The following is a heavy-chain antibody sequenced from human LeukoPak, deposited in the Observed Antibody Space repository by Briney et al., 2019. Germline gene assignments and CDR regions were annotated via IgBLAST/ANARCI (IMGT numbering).Heavy chain of an antibody. CDR1: GFTFSSYS. CDR3: ARQTLYDLYYFDY. Sequence: GGSLRLSCAASGFTFSSYSMNWVRQAPGEGLEWVSYISSSSSTIYYADSVKGRFTISRENAKNSVYLQKNSLRAEDTAVYYCARQTLYDLYYFDYWGQGTLVTVSS. CDR2: ISSSSSTI. J-gene: IGHJ4*02. D-gene: IGHD3-3*01. V-gene: IGHV3-48*01.